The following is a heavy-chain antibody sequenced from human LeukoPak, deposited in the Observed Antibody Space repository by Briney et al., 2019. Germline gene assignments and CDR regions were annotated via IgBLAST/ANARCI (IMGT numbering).Heavy chain of an antibody. CDR2: ISAYNGNT. J-gene: IGHJ3*02. D-gene: IGHD2/OR15-2a*01. CDR1: GYTFTSYG. V-gene: IGHV1-18*01. CDR3: ARYYSDAFDI. Sequence: GASVKVSCKASGYTFTSYGISWVRQAPGQGLEWMGWISAYNGNTNYAQKFQGRVTMTRDTSISTAYMELSRLRSDDTAVYYCARYYSDAFDIWGQGTMVTVSS.